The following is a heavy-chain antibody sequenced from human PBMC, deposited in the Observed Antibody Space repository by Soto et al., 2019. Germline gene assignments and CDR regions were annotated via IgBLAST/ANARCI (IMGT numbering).Heavy chain of an antibody. CDR1: GFTFSRYA. D-gene: IGHD2-8*01. J-gene: IGHJ4*02. Sequence: VGSLRLSGAASGFTFSRYAMHWVRQAPGEGLEWVAVISRDGSSKYYGDSVKGRFTVSRDNSNNTLYLSMTSLRPDDTAVFYCARSRNGAVPDSINFWGQGTLVTVSS. V-gene: IGHV3-30-3*01. CDR3: ARSRNGAVPDSINF. CDR2: ISRDGSSK.